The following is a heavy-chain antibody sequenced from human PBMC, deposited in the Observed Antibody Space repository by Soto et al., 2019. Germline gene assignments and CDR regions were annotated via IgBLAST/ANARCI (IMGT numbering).Heavy chain of an antibody. CDR1: GYSFTSYW. CDR3: ATREDYYYYGMDV. J-gene: IGHJ6*02. CDR2: IDPSDSYT. V-gene: IGHV5-10-1*01. Sequence: VESLNISCNVSGYSFTSYWISWVRQMPGKGLEWMGRIDPSDSYTNYSPSFQGHVTISADKSISTAYLQWSSLKASDTAMYYCATREDYYYYGMDVWGQGTTVTVSS.